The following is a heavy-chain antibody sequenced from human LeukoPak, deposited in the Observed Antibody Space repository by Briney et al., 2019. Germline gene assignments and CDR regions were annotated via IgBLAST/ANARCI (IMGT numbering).Heavy chain of an antibody. J-gene: IGHJ6*03. CDR2: INHSGST. CDR3: ARGDIIVLPAAANYYYYMDV. Sequence: SETLSLTCAVYGGSFSGYYWSWIRQPPGKGLEWIGEINHSGSTNYNPSLKSRVTISVDTSKNQFSLKLSSVTAADTAVYYCARGDIIVLPAAANYYYYMDVWGKGTTVTVSS. D-gene: IGHD2-2*01. V-gene: IGHV4-34*01. CDR1: GGSFSGYY.